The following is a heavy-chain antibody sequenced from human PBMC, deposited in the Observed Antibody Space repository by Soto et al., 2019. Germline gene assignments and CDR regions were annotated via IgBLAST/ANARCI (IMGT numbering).Heavy chain of an antibody. Sequence: SETLSLTCAVYGGSFSGYYWSWIRQPPGKGLEWIGEINHSGSTNYNPSLKSRVTISVDTSKNQFSLKLSSVTAADTAVYYCARGRSGRNYYYYYMDVWGKGTTVTVSS. CDR2: INHSGST. D-gene: IGHD3-10*01. J-gene: IGHJ6*03. CDR3: ARGRSGRNYYYYYMDV. V-gene: IGHV4-34*01. CDR1: GGSFSGYY.